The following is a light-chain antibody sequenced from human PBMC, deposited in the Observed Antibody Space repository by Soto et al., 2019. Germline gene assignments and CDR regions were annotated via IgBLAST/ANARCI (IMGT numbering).Light chain of an antibody. CDR1: QSVSSR. CDR2: AAS. V-gene: IGKV3-15*01. CDR3: QQYDRWPRT. J-gene: IGKJ1*01. Sequence: EIVMTQSPDTLSMSPGEGATLSCSASQSVSSRLVWYQQKPGQAPRLLIYAASTRATGVPARFSGSGPGTEFTLTISSLQSEDFAIYYCQQYDRWPRTFGQGTKVEIK.